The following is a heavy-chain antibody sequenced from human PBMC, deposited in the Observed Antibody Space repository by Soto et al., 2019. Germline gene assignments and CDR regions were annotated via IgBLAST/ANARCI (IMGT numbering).Heavy chain of an antibody. CDR2: INAGNGNT. CDR3: ARXYDFWSGYYTRPCGMDV. Sequence: ASVKVSCKASGYTFTSYAMHWVRQAPGQRLEWMGWINAGNGNTKYSQKFQGRVTITRDTSASTAYMELSSLRSEDTAVYYCARXYDFWSGYYTRPCGMDVWGPGTTVTVSS. CDR1: GYTFTSYA. V-gene: IGHV1-3*01. D-gene: IGHD3-3*01. J-gene: IGHJ6*02.